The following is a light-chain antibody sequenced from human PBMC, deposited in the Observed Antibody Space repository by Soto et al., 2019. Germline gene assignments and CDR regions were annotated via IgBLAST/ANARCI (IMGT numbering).Light chain of an antibody. Sequence: ELVLTQSPGTLSLSPGERATLSCRASQTVNNNYLAWYQQIPGQAPRLLIYGASIRAAGVPARFSGSGSGTDFTLTISDVEPEDFAVYYCHQRQSWPRTFGQGTKVDIK. V-gene: IGKV3-20*01. CDR1: QTVNNNY. CDR3: HQRQSWPRT. J-gene: IGKJ1*01. CDR2: GAS.